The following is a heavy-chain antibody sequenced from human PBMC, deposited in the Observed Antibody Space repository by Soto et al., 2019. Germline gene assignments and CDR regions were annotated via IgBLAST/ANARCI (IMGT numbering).Heavy chain of an antibody. J-gene: IGHJ6*02. CDR1: GDSVSSNSAA. CDR3: ARVGYSSGWMIYYYYGMDV. CDR2: TYYRSKWYN. D-gene: IGHD6-19*01. Sequence: SQTLSLTCAISGDSVSSNSAAWNWIRQSPSRGLEWLGRTYYRSKWYNDYAVSVKSRITINPDTSKNQFSLQLNSVTPEDTAVYYCARVGYSSGWMIYYYYGMDVWGQGTTVTVYS. V-gene: IGHV6-1*01.